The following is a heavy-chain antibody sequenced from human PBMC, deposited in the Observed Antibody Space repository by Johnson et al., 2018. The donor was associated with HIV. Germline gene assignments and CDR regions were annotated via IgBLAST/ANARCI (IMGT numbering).Heavy chain of an antibody. Sequence: VQLVESGGGLVQPGGSLRLSCAASGFTFSDYYMSWIRQAPGKGLEWVSGISWNSDSIGYVDSVKGRFTISRDNAKNSLYLQMNSLRAEDTALYYCAKALSGWFDAFDIWGQGTLVTVSS. V-gene: IGHV3-9*01. D-gene: IGHD6-19*01. CDR1: GFTFSDYY. J-gene: IGHJ3*02. CDR2: ISWNSDSI. CDR3: AKALSGWFDAFDI.